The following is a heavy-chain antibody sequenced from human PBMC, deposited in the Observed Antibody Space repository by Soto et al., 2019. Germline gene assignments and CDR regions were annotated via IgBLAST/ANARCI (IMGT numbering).Heavy chain of an antibody. J-gene: IGHJ4*02. D-gene: IGHD1-26*01. V-gene: IGHV3-21*01. CDR3: PRDSPSSGSYYGDFPGY. CDR1: AFTFSSYS. CDR2: ISSSSSYI. Sequence: GGSLRLSXAASAFTFSSYSMNWVRQAPGEGLEWVSSISSSSSYIYYADSVKGRFTISRDNAKNSLYLQMNSLRAEDTAVYYCPRDSPSSGSYYGDFPGYWGQGTLVTVSS.